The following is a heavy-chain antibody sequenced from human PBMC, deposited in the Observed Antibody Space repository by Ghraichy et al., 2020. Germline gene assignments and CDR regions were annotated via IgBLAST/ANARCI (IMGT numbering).Heavy chain of an antibody. D-gene: IGHD3-22*01. CDR2: ISSSSSTT. V-gene: IGHV3-48*02. J-gene: IGHJ4*02. CDR1: GFTFSRYS. CDR3: AREGTRSGYFDY. Sequence: LSLTCAASGFTFSRYSMNWVRQAPGKGLEWVSYISSSSSTTYYADSVKGRFTISRDNAKNSLYLQMNSLRDEDTAVYYCAREGTRSGYFDYWGQGTLVTVSS.